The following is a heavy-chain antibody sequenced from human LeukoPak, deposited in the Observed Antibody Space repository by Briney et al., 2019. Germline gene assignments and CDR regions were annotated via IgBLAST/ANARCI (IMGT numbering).Heavy chain of an antibody. Sequence: SETLSLTCSVSGGSIRNYYWSWIRQPAGKRLEWVGRIYTSGDTNYNPSLNSRVSMSVDTSKKQLSLILRSVTAADTAVYFCARGPAFVDESGDYYPYLQYWGQGILVTVSS. CDR1: GGSIRNYY. CDR3: ARGPAFVDESGDYYPYLQY. V-gene: IGHV4-4*07. J-gene: IGHJ4*02. CDR2: IYTSGDT. D-gene: IGHD3-22*01.